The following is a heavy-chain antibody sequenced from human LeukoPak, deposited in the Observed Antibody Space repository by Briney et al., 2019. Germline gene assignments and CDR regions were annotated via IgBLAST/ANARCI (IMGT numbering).Heavy chain of an antibody. D-gene: IGHD2-2*02. CDR3: ARASGYCSSTSCYTRGRSDWFDP. Sequence: SETLSLTCTVSGGSISSGDYYWSWIRQPPGKGLEWIGYIYYSGSTYYNPSLKSRVTISVDTSKNQFSLKLSSVTAADTAVYYCARASGYCSSTSCYTRGRSDWFDPWGQGTLVTVSS. V-gene: IGHV4-30-4*08. J-gene: IGHJ5*02. CDR2: IYYSGST. CDR1: GGSISSGDYY.